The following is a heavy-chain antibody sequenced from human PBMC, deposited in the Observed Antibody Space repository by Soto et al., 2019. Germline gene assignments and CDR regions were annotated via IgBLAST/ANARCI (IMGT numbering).Heavy chain of an antibody. D-gene: IGHD3-16*02. J-gene: IGHJ4*02. V-gene: IGHV3-74*01. CDR2: INSDGSIT. Sequence: PGGSLRLSCAASGFTFSSYWMHWVRQVPEKGQVWVSRINSDGSITNYADAVKGRFTISRDNVKNTLYLQMNSLRAKDTAVYYCVRYSRSVGGSYRPDYWGQGTLVTVSS. CDR1: GFTFSSYW. CDR3: VRYSRSVGGSYRPDY.